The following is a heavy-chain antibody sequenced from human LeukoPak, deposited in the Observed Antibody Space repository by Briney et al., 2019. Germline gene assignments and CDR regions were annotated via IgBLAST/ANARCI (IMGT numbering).Heavy chain of an antibody. J-gene: IGHJ4*02. CDR1: GFTFSDYG. Sequence: GGSLRLSCAASGFTFSDYGMHCVRQTPGKGGEWLIVMSFDGSNNYYRDSVKGRFTISRDNSKNTLYLQMNSLRAADTAVYYCAKGGCSSTNCYVNSCGQGTLVTVSS. V-gene: IGHV3-30*18. D-gene: IGHD2-2*01. CDR3: AKGGCSSTNCYVNS. CDR2: MSFDGSNN.